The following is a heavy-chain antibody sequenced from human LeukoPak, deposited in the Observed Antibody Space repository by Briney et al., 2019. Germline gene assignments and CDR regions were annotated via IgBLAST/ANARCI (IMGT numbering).Heavy chain of an antibody. CDR1: GFTFSSYS. D-gene: IGHD6-13*01. CDR3: ARDHYSSLGSYSSSRSTDWFDP. Sequence: GGSLRLSCAASGFTFSSYSMNWVRQAPGKGLEWVSSISSSSSYIYYADSVKGRFTISRDNAKNSLYLQMNSLRAEDTAVYYCARDHYSSLGSYSSSRSTDWFDPWGQGTLVTVSS. V-gene: IGHV3-21*01. CDR2: ISSSSSYI. J-gene: IGHJ5*02.